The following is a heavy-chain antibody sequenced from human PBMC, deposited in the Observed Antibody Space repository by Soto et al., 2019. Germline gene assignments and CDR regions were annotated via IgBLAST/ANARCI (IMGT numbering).Heavy chain of an antibody. V-gene: IGHV1-18*01. D-gene: IGHD6-19*01. J-gene: IGHJ5*02. CDR1: GNTFSSFG. Sequence: QVQMVQSGAEVKKPGASVKVSCKASGNTFSSFGFIWVRQAPGQGLEWMGWISSYNGNTKYAQKLQGRVTMTTDIXTRPAYMELRSLSSDDTAVYYCARDPLPHSSGWSAWYWFDPWGQGTLVTVSS. CDR2: ISSYNGNT. CDR3: ARDPLPHSSGWSAWYWFDP.